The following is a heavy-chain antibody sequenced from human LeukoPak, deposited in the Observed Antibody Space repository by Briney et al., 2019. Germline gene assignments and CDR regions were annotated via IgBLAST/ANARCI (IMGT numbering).Heavy chain of an antibody. CDR2: IYYSGST. J-gene: IGHJ4*02. CDR3: ARVTGIYGDYGFDY. Sequence: SETLSLTCTVSGGSISSGDYYWSWIRQPPGKGLEWIGYIYYSGSTYYNPPLKSRVTISVDTSKNQFSLKLSSVTAADTAVYYCARVTGIYGDYGFDYWGQGTLVTVSS. V-gene: IGHV4-30-4*01. CDR1: GGSISSGDYY. D-gene: IGHD4-17*01.